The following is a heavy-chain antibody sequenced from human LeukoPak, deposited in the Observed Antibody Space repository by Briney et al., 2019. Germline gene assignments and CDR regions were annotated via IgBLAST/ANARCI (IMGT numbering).Heavy chain of an antibody. CDR2: IYYSGST. CDR3: ARGRRANDFWSGYSSPLKY. V-gene: IGHV4-39*07. J-gene: IGHJ4*02. Sequence: SETLSLTCTVSGGSISSSSYYWGWIRQPPGKGLEWIGSIYYSGSTYYNPSLKSRVTISVDTSKNQFSLKLSSVTAADTAVYYCARGRRANDFWSGYSSPLKYWGQGTLVTVSS. CDR1: GGSISSSSYY. D-gene: IGHD3-3*01.